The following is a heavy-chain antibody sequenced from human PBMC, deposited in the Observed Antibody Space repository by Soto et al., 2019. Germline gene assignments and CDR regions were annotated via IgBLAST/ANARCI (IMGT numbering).Heavy chain of an antibody. CDR2: IYYSGST. CDR3: ARTLYSSGWYFDY. Sequence: TSETLSLTCTVSGGSISSYYWSWIRQPPGKGLEWIGYIYYSGSTNYNPSLKSRVTISVDTSKNQFSLKLSSVTAADTAVYYCARTLYSSGWYFDYWGQGTTVPVSS. V-gene: IGHV4-59*01. D-gene: IGHD6-19*01. J-gene: IGHJ4*02. CDR1: GGSISSYY.